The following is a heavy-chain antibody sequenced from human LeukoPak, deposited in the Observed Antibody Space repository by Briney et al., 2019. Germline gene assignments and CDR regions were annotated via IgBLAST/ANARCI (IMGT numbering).Heavy chain of an antibody. CDR1: GFTVNSNY. J-gene: IGHJ4*02. CDR3: AREVSYRSSWYLDY. V-gene: IGHV3-53*01. Sequence: PGGSLRLSCAASGFTVNSNYMSWVRQAPGKGLEWVSVIHSGGNTYYADSVKGRFTISRDNPKNTLYLLMNSLRAEDTAVYYCAREVSYRSSWYLDYWGQGTLATVSS. CDR2: IHSGGNT. D-gene: IGHD6-13*01.